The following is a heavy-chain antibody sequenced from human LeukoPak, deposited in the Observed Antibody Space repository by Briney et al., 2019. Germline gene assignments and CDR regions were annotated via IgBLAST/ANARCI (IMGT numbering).Heavy chain of an antibody. CDR2: IIPIFDTA. V-gene: IGHV1-69*13. J-gene: IGHJ3*02. CDR3: ARASPGGGVMSGFDI. CDR1: GGTFSTYA. Sequence: SVKVSCKASGGTFSTYAISWVRQAPGQGLEWMGGIIPIFDTANYAQRFQGRLTITADESTSTAYMELSSLRSEDTAVYYCARASPGGGVMSGFDIWGQGTMVTVSS. D-gene: IGHD3-16*01.